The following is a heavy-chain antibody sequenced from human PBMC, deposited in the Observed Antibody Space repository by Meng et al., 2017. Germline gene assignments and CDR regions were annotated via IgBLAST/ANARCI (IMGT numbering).Heavy chain of an antibody. CDR3: ARDAFLYDTGGYFLD. J-gene: IGHJ1*01. CDR2: ISSSSTYI. V-gene: IGHV3-21*06. D-gene: IGHD3-22*01. Sequence: GESLKISCAASGFTFSHYTMNWVRQAPGKGLEWVSSISSSSTYIYYADSVKARFTISRDNAKNSLFLQMNGLRVEDTAVYVCARDAFLYDTGGYFLDWGQGSLVTVSS. CDR1: GFTFSHYT.